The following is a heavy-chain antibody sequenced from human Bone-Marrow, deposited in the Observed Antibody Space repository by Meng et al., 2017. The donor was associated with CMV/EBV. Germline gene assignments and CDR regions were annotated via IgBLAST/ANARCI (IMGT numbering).Heavy chain of an antibody. V-gene: IGHV3-30*02. Sequence: GESLKISCVASGFIVKTYVMHWVRQAPGKGLEWVTGIKYDGTEKYYADSVRGRFTVSRDNSKNVLYLEMKSLRTEDTALYYGAYYSSSGYYFDYWGRGTLVTVSS. J-gene: IGHJ4*02. CDR3: AYYSSSGYYFDY. D-gene: IGHD3-22*01. CDR2: IKYDGTEK. CDR1: GFIVKTYV.